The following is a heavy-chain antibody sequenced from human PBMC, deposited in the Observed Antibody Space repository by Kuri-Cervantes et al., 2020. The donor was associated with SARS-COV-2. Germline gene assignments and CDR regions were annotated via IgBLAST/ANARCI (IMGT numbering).Heavy chain of an antibody. CDR2: INRSGST. CDR3: ARGLGGYCSSTSCIAEYFQH. D-gene: IGHD2-2*01. V-gene: IGHV4-34*01. CDR1: GGSISSYY. J-gene: IGHJ1*01. Sequence: SETLSLTCTVSGGSISSYYWSWIRQPPGKGLEWIGEINRSGSTNYNPSLKSRVTISVDTSKNQFSLKLSSVTAADTAVYYCARGLGGYCSSTSCIAEYFQHWGQGTLVTVSS.